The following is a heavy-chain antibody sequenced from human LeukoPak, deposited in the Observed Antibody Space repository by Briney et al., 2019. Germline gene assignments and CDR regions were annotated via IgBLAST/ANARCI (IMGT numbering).Heavy chain of an antibody. CDR2: IKQDGSDK. CDR1: GFTFSDYW. CDR3: ARQEGSGYYYADY. Sequence: GGSLRLSCAASGFTFSDYWMTWVRQAPGKGLEWVANIKQDGSDKHYVDSVKGRFIIFRDNAKNSLYLQMNSLRAEDTAVYYCARQEGSGYYYADYWGQGTLVTVSS. J-gene: IGHJ4*02. V-gene: IGHV3-7*01. D-gene: IGHD3-22*01.